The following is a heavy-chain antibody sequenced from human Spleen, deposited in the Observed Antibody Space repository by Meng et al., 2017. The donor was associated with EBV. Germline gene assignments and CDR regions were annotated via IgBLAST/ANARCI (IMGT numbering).Heavy chain of an antibody. CDR3: ARRYCSSTSCYMGDCFDP. Sequence: QVQLQESGPGLVKPSGTLSLTCAVSGGSISSSNWWSWVRHPPGKGLEWSGEIYNSGSTNYNPSLKSRVTISVDKSKNQFSLKLSSVTAADTAVYSCARRYCSSTSCYMGDCFDPWGQGTLVTVAS. J-gene: IGHJ5*02. V-gene: IGHV4-4*02. CDR1: GGSISSSNW. D-gene: IGHD2-2*02. CDR2: IYNSGST.